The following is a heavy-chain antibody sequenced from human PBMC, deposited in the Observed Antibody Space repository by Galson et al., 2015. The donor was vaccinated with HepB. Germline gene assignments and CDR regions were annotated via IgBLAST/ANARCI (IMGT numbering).Heavy chain of an antibody. D-gene: IGHD3-16*01. V-gene: IGHV1-69*13. CDR3: ARTDIIMIPGYYYYYTMDV. J-gene: IGHJ6*02. CDR1: GDTFSSYA. Sequence: SVKVSCKASGDTFSSYAISWVRQAPGQGLEWMGGIIPISGTTNYTQKSQVRVTITADESTSTAYMELSSLRFEDTAIYYCARTDIIMIPGYYYYYTMDVWGQGTTVTVSS. CDR2: IIPISGTT.